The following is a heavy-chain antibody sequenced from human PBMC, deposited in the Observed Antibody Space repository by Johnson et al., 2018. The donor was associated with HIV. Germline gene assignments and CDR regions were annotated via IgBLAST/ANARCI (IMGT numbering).Heavy chain of an antibody. J-gene: IGHJ3*01. Sequence: VQLVESGGGLVRPGGSLRVSCAASGFTFTSYNMHWVRQAPGKGLEWVSGISWNGGSTGYADSVKGRFIISRDNAKKTLYLQMNSLRAEDTAVYYCARKQWLEIPSDALDVWGQGTMVTVSS. CDR2: ISWNGGST. CDR1: GFTFTSYN. V-gene: IGHV3-20*04. D-gene: IGHD6-19*01. CDR3: ARKQWLEIPSDALDV.